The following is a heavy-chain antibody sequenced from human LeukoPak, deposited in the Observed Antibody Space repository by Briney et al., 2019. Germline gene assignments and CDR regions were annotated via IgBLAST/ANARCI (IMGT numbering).Heavy chain of an antibody. J-gene: IGHJ4*02. D-gene: IGHD3-22*01. CDR3: ARESYYDSSGVPPFDY. Sequence: SETLSLTCTVSGGSISSYYWGWIRQPAGKGLEWIGRIYTSGSTNYNPSLKSRVTMSVDTSKNQFSLKLSSVTAADTAVYYCARESYYDSSGVPPFDYWGQGTLVTVSS. V-gene: IGHV4-4*07. CDR2: IYTSGST. CDR1: GGSISSYY.